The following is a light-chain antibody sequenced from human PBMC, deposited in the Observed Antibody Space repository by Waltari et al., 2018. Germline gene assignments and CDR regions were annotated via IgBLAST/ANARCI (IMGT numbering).Light chain of an antibody. CDR2: NVF. CDR3: QQFKDYPLT. Sequence: DIQLTQSPSFLSASVGDRVTITCRASQDISNHLTWVQQAPGKAPKLLIYNVFTLQNGVPSRFSGSRSGSEFTLTISSLQSEDFSTYYCQQFKDYPLTLGGGTKVEIK. J-gene: IGKJ4*01. CDR1: QDISNH. V-gene: IGKV1-9*01.